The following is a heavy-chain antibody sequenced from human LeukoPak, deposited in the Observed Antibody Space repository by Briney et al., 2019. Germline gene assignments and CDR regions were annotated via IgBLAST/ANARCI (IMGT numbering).Heavy chain of an antibody. V-gene: IGHV3-7*04. CDR1: GFTFSSHW. Sequence: TGGSLRLSCEASGFTFSSHWMSWVRQAPGRGLEWVANIKQDGSVKNYVDSVKGLFTISRDNSKNTLYLQMNSLRAEDTAVYYCARLAKLRIAAAALGYWGQGTLVTVSS. CDR2: IKQDGSVK. J-gene: IGHJ4*02. D-gene: IGHD6-13*01. CDR3: ARLAKLRIAAAALGY.